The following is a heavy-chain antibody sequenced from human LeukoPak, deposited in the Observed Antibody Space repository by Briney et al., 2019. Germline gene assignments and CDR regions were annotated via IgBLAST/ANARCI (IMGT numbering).Heavy chain of an antibody. CDR3: TTRTKYYDSSAGYFDY. D-gene: IGHD3-22*01. CDR1: GFTFSNAW. V-gene: IGHV3-15*01. CDR2: LKSKTDGGTT. J-gene: IGHJ4*02. Sequence: PGGSLRLSCAASGFTFSNAWMSWVRRAPGKGLEWVGRLKSKTDGGTTDYAAPVKGRFTISRDDSKNTLYLQMNSLKTEDTAVYYCTTRTKYYDSSAGYFDYWGQGTLVTVSA.